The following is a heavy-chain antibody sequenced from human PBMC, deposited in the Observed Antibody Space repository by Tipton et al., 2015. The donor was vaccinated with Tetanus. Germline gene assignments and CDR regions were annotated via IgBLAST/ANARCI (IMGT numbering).Heavy chain of an antibody. CDR2: IYHSGST. J-gene: IGHJ6*02. V-gene: IGHV4-59*08. CDR3: ARHKDYYFYAMDV. CDR1: GGSITPYY. Sequence: TLSLTCTVSGGSITPYYWSWIRQSSGKGLEWIGYIYHSGSTNYNPSLKSRVTISVDTSKNQFSLNLNSVTAADTAVYYCARHKDYYFYAMDVWGQGTTVTVSS.